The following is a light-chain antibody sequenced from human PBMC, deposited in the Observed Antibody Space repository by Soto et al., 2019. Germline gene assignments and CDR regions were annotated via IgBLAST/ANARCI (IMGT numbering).Light chain of an antibody. V-gene: IGKV3-20*01. CDR3: QQYGSAPYT. CDR2: DAS. CDR1: QSVSSSY. J-gene: IGKJ2*01. Sequence: EIVLTQSPCTLSLSPGERATLSCRASQSVSSSYFAWYQQKPGQAPRLLIYDASSRATGIPDRFSGSGSGKDFTLTISRLEPEDFAVYFCQQYGSAPYTFGQGTKVEIK.